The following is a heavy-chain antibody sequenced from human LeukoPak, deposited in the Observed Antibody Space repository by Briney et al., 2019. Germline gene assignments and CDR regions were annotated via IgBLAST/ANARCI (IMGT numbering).Heavy chain of an antibody. D-gene: IGHD4-17*01. CDR3: AREATDYGDYPYYFDY. Sequence: SETLSLTCTVSGGSISSYYWSWIRQPPGKGLEWIGYIYYSGSTNYNPSLKSRVTISVDTSKNQFSLELSSVTAADTAVYYCAREATDYGDYPYYFDYWGQGTLVTVSS. J-gene: IGHJ4*02. V-gene: IGHV4-59*01. CDR2: IYYSGST. CDR1: GGSISSYY.